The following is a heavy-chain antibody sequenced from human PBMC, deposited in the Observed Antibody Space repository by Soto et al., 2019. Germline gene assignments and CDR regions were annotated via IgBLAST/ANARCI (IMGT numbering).Heavy chain of an antibody. D-gene: IGHD1-26*01. V-gene: IGHV1-46*01. Sequence: GASVKVSCKAPEDTFTSYYINWVRQAPGQGLEWMGIINPNGGSTRYAQKFQGRVTFTRDTPASTVYLELRSLRSDDTAFYYFASLLGGVFGIIIEGSNWFGSWGQGTLVTVSS. J-gene: IGHJ5*01. CDR1: EDTFTSYY. CDR2: INPNGGST. CDR3: ASLLGGVFGIIIEGSNWFGS.